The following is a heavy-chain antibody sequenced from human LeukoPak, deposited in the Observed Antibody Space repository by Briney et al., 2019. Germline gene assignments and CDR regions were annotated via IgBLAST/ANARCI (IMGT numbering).Heavy chain of an antibody. D-gene: IGHD6-13*01. Sequence: GESLKIPCKGSGYSFTSYWICWVRQMPGKGLEWLGIIYPGDSDTRYSPSFQGQVTISADKSISTAYLQWSSLKASDTAMYYCAAVGGAAAVGGGFDYWGQGTLVTVSS. CDR2: IYPGDSDT. CDR3: AAVGGAAAVGGGFDY. CDR1: GYSFTSYW. V-gene: IGHV5-51*01. J-gene: IGHJ4*02.